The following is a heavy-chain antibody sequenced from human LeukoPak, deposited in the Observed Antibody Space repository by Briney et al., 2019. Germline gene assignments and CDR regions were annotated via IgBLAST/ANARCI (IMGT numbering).Heavy chain of an antibody. CDR1: GFTFSNYG. Sequence: GGSLRLSCAASGFTFSNYGMHWVRQAPGKGLEWVAVISYSGSSNNYADSVKGRFTISRDNSKNTLYLQMNSLRAEDTAVYYCARGYYYDSSGSPFDYWGQGTLVTVSS. CDR2: ISYSGSSN. J-gene: IGHJ4*02. V-gene: IGHV3-30*03. CDR3: ARGYYYDSSGSPFDY. D-gene: IGHD3-22*01.